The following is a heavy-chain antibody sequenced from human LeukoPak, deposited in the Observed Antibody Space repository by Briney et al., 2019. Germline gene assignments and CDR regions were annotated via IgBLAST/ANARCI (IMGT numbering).Heavy chain of an antibody. J-gene: IGHJ4*02. CDR3: TRDTEGSLDY. D-gene: IGHD1-26*01. CDR2: INRDGSTK. CDR1: GFTFSNSW. Sequence: GGSLRLSCAASGFTFSNSWMAVVRQAPGKGLQWVANINRDGSTKHYADSLKGRFTISRDNPKNSLYLQMNNLRADDTAVYYCTRDTEGSLDYWGQGILVTVAS. V-gene: IGHV3-7*01.